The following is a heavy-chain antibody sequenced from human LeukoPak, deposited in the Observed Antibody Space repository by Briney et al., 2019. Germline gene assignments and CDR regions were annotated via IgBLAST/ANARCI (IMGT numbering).Heavy chain of an antibody. CDR2: IFYTGDN. Sequence: SETLSLTCTVSGGSISSYYWSWIRQPPGKGLEWIGYIFYTGDNNYNPSLKTRATVSMDTSKNQFSLKMTSVTAADTAVYYCARHTYARPFDFWGQGTLVTVSS. D-gene: IGHD6-6*01. CDR3: ARHTYARPFDF. CDR1: GGSISSYY. J-gene: IGHJ4*02. V-gene: IGHV4-59*08.